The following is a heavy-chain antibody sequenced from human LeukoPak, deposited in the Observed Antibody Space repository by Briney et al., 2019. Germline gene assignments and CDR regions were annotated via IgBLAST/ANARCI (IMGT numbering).Heavy chain of an antibody. CDR3: ARDASISGYYDYIDY. CDR1: GFTFNIYS. CDR2: ISGSGGTI. J-gene: IGHJ4*02. D-gene: IGHD3-22*01. Sequence: GGSLRLSCAASGFTFNIYSMNWVRQAPGKGLEWVSYISGSGGTIHYADSVKGRFTISRDNAKNSLYLQMNSLRAEDTAVYYCARDASISGYYDYIDYWGQGTLVTVSS. V-gene: IGHV3-48*01.